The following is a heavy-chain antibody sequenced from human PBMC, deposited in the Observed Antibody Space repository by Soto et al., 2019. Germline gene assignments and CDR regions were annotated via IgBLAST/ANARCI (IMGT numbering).Heavy chain of an antibody. CDR2: VSGSGDPT. J-gene: IGHJ4*02. CDR3: AKDLGGPPDY. Sequence: GGSLRLSCAASGFTFSSNAMHWVRQAPGKGLEWVSAVSGSGDPTYYADSVKGRFTISRDNSKNTLYLQMNSLRAEDTALYYCAKDLGGPPDYWGQGTLVTVSS. D-gene: IGHD2-15*01. CDR1: GFTFSSNA. V-gene: IGHV3-23*01.